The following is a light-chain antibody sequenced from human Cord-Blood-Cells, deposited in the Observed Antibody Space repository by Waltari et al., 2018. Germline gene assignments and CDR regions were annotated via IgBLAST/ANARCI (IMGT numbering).Light chain of an antibody. CDR2: GAS. V-gene: IGKV3-15*01. J-gene: IGKJ4*01. CDR3: QQYNNWPLT. Sequence: EIVMTQSPATLSVSPGERATLSCRASQSVSSNLAWYQQKPVQAPRLLIYGASTRATGIPASFSGSGSGTEFTLTISSLQSEDFAVYYCQQYNNWPLTFGGGTKVEIK. CDR1: QSVSSN.